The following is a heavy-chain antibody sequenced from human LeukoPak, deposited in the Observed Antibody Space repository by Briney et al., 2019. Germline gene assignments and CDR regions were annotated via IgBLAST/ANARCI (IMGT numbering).Heavy chain of an antibody. CDR2: IWYDGSNK. CDR1: GFTFSSYS. Sequence: GGSLRLSCAASGFTFSSYSMNWVRQAPGEGLEWVAVIWYDGSNKYYADSVKGRFTISRDNSKNTLYLQMNSLRAEDTAVYYCARDCSSTSCYVYYYYYGMDVWGQGTTVTVSS. J-gene: IGHJ6*02. V-gene: IGHV3-33*08. D-gene: IGHD2-2*01. CDR3: ARDCSSTSCYVYYYYYGMDV.